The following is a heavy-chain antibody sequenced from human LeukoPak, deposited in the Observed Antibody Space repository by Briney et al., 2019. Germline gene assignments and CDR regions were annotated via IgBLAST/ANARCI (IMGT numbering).Heavy chain of an antibody. D-gene: IGHD3-3*01. CDR3: ARDLAIWSGYYVS. J-gene: IGHJ4*02. V-gene: IGHV1-3*01. CDR2: INAGNGNT. CDR1: GYTFTSYA. Sequence: ASVKVSCKASGYTFTSYAMHWVRQAPGQRLEWMGWINAGNGNTKYSQKFQGRVTITRDTSASTAYMELSSLRSGDTAVYYCARDLAIWSGYYVSWGQGTLVTVSS.